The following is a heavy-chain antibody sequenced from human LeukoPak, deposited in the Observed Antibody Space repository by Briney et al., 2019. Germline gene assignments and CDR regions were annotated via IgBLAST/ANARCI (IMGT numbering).Heavy chain of an antibody. V-gene: IGHV3-23*01. CDR2: ISGSGADT. D-gene: IGHD1-1*01. Sequence: GGSLRLSCAASGFTFTTYAIIWVRQAPGKGLEWVSAISGSGADTYYADSVKGRFAISRDNSKNTLYLQMNSLRAEDTAVYYYAKLSGTYGTTSRVLDSWGQGALVTVSS. CDR3: AKLSGTYGTTSRVLDS. J-gene: IGHJ4*02. CDR1: GFTFTTYA.